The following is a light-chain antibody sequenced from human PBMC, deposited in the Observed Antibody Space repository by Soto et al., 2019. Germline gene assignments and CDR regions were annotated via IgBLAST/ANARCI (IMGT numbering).Light chain of an antibody. CDR3: QHYGTSAL. CDR1: QSVSDSY. Sequence: EIVLTQSPGTLSLSPGERATLSCRASQSVSDSYLAWYQQKPGQAPRLLIYSSSRATGIPDRFSGSGSGTYFTLTSSRLGHEVVAVYYCQHYGTSALFGPGTKVDIK. V-gene: IGKV3-20*01. J-gene: IGKJ3*01. CDR2: SS.